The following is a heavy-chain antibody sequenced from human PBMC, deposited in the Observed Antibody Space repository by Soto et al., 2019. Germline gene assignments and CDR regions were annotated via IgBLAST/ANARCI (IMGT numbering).Heavy chain of an antibody. CDR2: ISGSGGST. J-gene: IGHJ4*02. CDR1: GFTFSSYA. Sequence: EVQLLESGGGLVQPGGSLRLSCAASGFTFSSYAMSWVRQAPGKGLEWVSAISGSGGSTYYADSVKGRFTISRDNSKNPLYLQMNSLRAEDTAVYYCAKDVDDLILSFDYWGQGTLVTVSS. V-gene: IGHV3-23*01. D-gene: IGHD1-1*01. CDR3: AKDVDDLILSFDY.